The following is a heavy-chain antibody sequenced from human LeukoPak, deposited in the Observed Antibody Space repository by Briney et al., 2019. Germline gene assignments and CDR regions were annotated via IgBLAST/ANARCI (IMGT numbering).Heavy chain of an antibody. CDR2: IYTSGST. Sequence: PSETLSLTCTVSGGSISSYYWSWIRQPGGKGLEWIGRIYTSGSTNYNPSLKSRVTMSVDTSKNQFSLKLSSVTAADTAVYYCARDLRFLEWSYFDYWGQGTLVTVSS. CDR3: ARDLRFLEWSYFDY. D-gene: IGHD3-3*01. J-gene: IGHJ4*02. CDR1: GGSISSYY. V-gene: IGHV4-4*07.